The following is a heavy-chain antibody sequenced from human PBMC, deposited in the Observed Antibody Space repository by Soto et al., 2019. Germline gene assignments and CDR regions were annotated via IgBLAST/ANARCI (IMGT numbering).Heavy chain of an antibody. CDR1: GGSFSGYY. CDR2: IYYSGST. Sequence: PSETLSLTCAVYGGSFSGYYWSWIRQPPGKGLEWIGYIYYSGSTNYNPSLKSRVTISVDTSKNQFSLKLSSVTAADTAVYYCARHPYYYDSSGWLYYYYGMDVWGQGTTVTVSS. CDR3: ARHPYYYDSSGWLYYYYGMDV. D-gene: IGHD3-22*01. V-gene: IGHV4-59*08. J-gene: IGHJ6*02.